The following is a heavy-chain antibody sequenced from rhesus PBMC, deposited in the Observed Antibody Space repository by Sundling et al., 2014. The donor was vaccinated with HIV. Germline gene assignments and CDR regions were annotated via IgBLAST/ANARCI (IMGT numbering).Heavy chain of an antibody. CDR3: AITTEEGYGLDS. J-gene: IGHJ6*01. Sequence: QVQLQESGPGLVKPSETLSLTCTVSGVSISSYWWSRIRQPPGKGLEWVGEVTGNSGSTNYNPSLKSRVTISRDTSKNQFSLKLNSVTAADTAVYYCAITTEEGYGLDSWGQGVVVTVSS. CDR1: GVSISSYW. V-gene: IGHV4-80*01. D-gene: IGHD3-9*01. CDR2: VTGNSGST.